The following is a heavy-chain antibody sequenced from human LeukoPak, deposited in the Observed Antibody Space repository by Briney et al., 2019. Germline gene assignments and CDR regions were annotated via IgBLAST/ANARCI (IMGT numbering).Heavy chain of an antibody. Sequence: PSETLSLTCTVSGGSISSGSYFWSWIRQPAGKGLEWIGRIYTSGNTNYNPSLKSRVTISVDTSKNQLSLKLSSVTAADTAVYYCARDLLLVGSGWYLGQGTLVTVSS. CDR1: GGSISSGSYF. CDR3: ARDLLLVGSGWY. D-gene: IGHD6-19*01. V-gene: IGHV4-61*02. CDR2: IYTSGNT. J-gene: IGHJ4*02.